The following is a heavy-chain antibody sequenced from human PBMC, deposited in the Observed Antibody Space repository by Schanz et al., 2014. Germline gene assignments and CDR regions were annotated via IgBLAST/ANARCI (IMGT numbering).Heavy chain of an antibody. Sequence: QVQLVQSGAEVKKPGASVKVSCKASGYTFTTYYLHWVRQAPGQGLEWMGWISPYNGNTNYAQKLQGRVSITADTSTNTAYMELSSLTSEDTAVHYCARGRGFYDYWGQGTLVTVSS. CDR1: GYTFTTYY. D-gene: IGHD3-10*01. CDR3: ARGRGFYDY. CDR2: ISPYNGNT. J-gene: IGHJ4*02. V-gene: IGHV1-18*04.